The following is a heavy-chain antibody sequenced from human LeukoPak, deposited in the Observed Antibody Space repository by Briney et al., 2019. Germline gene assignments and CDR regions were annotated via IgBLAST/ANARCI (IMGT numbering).Heavy chain of an antibody. V-gene: IGHV3-15*01. CDR3: TTGVSYSSGWDFDY. CDR2: IKSKTDGGTT. J-gene: IGHJ4*02. CDR1: GFTFSNAW. D-gene: IGHD6-19*01. Sequence: GGSLRLSCAASGFTFSNAWMSWVRQAPGKGLEWGGRIKSKTDGGTTDYAAPVKGRFTISRDDSKNTLYLQMNSLKTEDTAVYYCTTGVSYSSGWDFDYWGQGTLVTVSS.